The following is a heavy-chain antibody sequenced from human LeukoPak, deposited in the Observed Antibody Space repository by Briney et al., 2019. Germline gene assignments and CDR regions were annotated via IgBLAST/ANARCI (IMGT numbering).Heavy chain of an antibody. CDR3: ARSGYGRSYYYYGMDV. J-gene: IGHJ6*02. D-gene: IGHD5-18*01. Sequence: SETLSLTCTVSGGSISSSSYYWGWTRQPPGKGLEWIGSIYYSGSTYYNPSLKSRVTISVDTSKNQFSLKLSSVTAADTAVYYCARSGYGRSYYYYGMDVWGQGTTVTVSS. V-gene: IGHV4-39*07. CDR2: IYYSGST. CDR1: GGSISSSSYY.